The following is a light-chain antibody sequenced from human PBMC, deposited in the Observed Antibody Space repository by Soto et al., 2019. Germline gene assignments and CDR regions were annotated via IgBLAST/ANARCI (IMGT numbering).Light chain of an antibody. CDR1: QSLLHSNGNTY. J-gene: IGKJ1*01. V-gene: IGKV2-28*01. CDR2: LGS. CDR3: MQAVQSPRT. Sequence: IVLTQSPLSLPVTPGQPASISCRSSQSLLHSNGNTYLGWFLQKPGQSPRLLIYLGSNRASGVPVRFSGSGTGTDFTLKISRVEAEDVGVYYCMQAVQSPRTFGLGTKVEIK.